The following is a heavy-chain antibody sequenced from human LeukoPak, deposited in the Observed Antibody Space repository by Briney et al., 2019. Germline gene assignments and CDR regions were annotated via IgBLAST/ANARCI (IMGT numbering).Heavy chain of an antibody. J-gene: IGHJ4*02. CDR1: GYTFTSYG. V-gene: IGHV1-24*01. CDR3: ATHNWNYDH. CDR2: FDPEDGET. Sequence: ASVKVSCKASGYTFTSYGISWVRQAPGKGLEWMGGFDPEDGETIYAQKFQGRVTMTEDTSTDTAYMELSSLRSEDTAVYYCATHNWNYDHWGQGTLVTVSS. D-gene: IGHD1-7*01.